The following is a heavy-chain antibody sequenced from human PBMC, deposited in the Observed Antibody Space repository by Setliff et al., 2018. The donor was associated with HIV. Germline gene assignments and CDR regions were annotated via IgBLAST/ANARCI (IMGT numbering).Heavy chain of an antibody. V-gene: IGHV1-18*01. CDR3: ASPADSSGYYPYDAFDI. D-gene: IGHD3-22*01. J-gene: IGHJ3*02. CDR2: ISAYNGNT. CDR1: GYTFTSYG. Sequence: ASVKVSCKASGYTFTSYGISWVRQAPGQGLEWMGWISAYNGNTNYAQKLQGRVTMTTDTSTSTAYMELSSLRSEDTAVYYCASPADSSGYYPYDAFDIWGQGTMVT.